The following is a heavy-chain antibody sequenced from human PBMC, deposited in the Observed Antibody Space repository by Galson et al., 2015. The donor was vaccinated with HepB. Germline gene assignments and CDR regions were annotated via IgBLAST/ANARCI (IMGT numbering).Heavy chain of an antibody. D-gene: IGHD1-26*01. V-gene: IGHV3-48*01. Sequence: SLRLSCAASGFTFSSYSMNWVRQAPGKGLEWISYISSGSSSIYYADSVKGRFTISRDNAKNSLYLQMNNLRAEDTALYYCARGGRGTYRADSFDYWGQGTLVTVSS. J-gene: IGHJ4*02. CDR1: GFTFSSYS. CDR3: ARGGRGTYRADSFDY. CDR2: ISSGSSSI.